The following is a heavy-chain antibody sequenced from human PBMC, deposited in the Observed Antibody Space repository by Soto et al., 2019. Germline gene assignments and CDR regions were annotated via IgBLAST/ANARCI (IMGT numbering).Heavy chain of an antibody. V-gene: IGHV1-24*01. CDR3: ARDGGRHSGGIDY. Sequence: ASVKVSCKISGHTLTEFSIHWVRQAPGKGLEWMGGFDPEGGEAIYAQKFQGRVTITADESTSTAYMELSSLRSEDTAVYYCARDGGRHSGGIDYWGQGTLVTVSS. J-gene: IGHJ4*02. D-gene: IGHD1-26*01. CDR2: FDPEGGEA. CDR1: GHTLTEFS.